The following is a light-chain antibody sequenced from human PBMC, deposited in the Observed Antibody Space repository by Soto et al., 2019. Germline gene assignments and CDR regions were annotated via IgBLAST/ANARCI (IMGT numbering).Light chain of an antibody. V-gene: IGKV3D-20*02. CDR3: QQRSNWPGT. CDR2: GAS. CDR1: QSVSSSF. Sequence: VLPQFPGTLSLSPEERATLSCRAGQSVSSSFLAWYRQKRGQPPRLLIYGASNRATGIPDRFSGSGSGTDFTLTISSLEPKDFAVYYCQQRSNWPGTFGQGTKVDIK. J-gene: IGKJ1*01.